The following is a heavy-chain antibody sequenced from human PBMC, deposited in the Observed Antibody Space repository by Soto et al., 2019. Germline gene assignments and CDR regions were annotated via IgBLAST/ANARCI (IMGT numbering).Heavy chain of an antibody. CDR2: INHSGST. D-gene: IGHD3-22*01. Sequence: SETLSLTCAVYGGSFSGYHWSWIRQPPGKGLEWIGEINHSGSTNYNPSLKSRVTISVDTSKNQFSLKLSSVTAADTAVYYCARVGRAYYYDGSGYSRPYYYYYGMDVWGQGTTVTVSS. CDR1: GGSFSGYH. CDR3: ARVGRAYYYDGSGYSRPYYYYYGMDV. J-gene: IGHJ6*02. V-gene: IGHV4-34*01.